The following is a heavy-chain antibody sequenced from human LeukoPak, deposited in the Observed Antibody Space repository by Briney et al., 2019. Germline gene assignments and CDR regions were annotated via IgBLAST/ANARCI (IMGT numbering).Heavy chain of an antibody. V-gene: IGHV4-59*08. D-gene: IGHD1-26*01. CDR3: ARHSGSLDAFDI. Sequence: SETLSLTCTVSGGSISSYYWSWIRQPPGKGLEWIGYIYYSGSTNYNPSLKSRVTISVDTSKNQFSLKLSSVTAADTAVYYCARHSGSLDAFDIWGQGTMATVSS. CDR1: GGSISSYY. CDR2: IYYSGST. J-gene: IGHJ3*02.